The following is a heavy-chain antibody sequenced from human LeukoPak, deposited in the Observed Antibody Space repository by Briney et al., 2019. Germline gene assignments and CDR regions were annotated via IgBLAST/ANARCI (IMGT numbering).Heavy chain of an antibody. J-gene: IGHJ3*02. V-gene: IGHV1-46*01. CDR3: ARSGSDGAFDI. Sequence: VASVKVSCNASGYTFTSYYMHWVRQAPGQGLERMGIINPSGGSTSCEQKFQGRVTMTRDTSTSTVYMELSSVRSEETAVYYCARSGSDGAFDIWGQGTMVTVSS. CDR1: GYTFTSYY. D-gene: IGHD2-21*02. CDR2: INPSGGST.